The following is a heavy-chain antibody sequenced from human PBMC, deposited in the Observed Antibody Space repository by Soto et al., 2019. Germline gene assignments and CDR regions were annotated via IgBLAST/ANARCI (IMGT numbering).Heavy chain of an antibody. Sequence: QVQLVQSGAEVKKPGASVTVSCKASGYTFSDYYLHWVRQAPGQGPEWMGRINPNSGDAKFAQKFQGRVTMTRDTSVRTAFMELNWLKSDDTAVYYCARESGGAPATLDYYYFYMDVWGKGTTVTVSS. D-gene: IGHD1-26*01. CDR3: ARESGGAPATLDYYYFYMDV. CDR1: GYTFSDYY. CDR2: INPNSGDA. V-gene: IGHV1-2*06. J-gene: IGHJ6*03.